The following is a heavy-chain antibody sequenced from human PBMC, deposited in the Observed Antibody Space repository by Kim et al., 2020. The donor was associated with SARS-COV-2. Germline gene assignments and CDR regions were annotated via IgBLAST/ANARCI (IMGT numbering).Heavy chain of an antibody. Sequence: GGSLRLSCTASGLTFDSHWMSWVRQAPGKGLEWVGSIKQDGSEKQYVDSVKGRFTIFRDNAKKSLFMEMNSLRVEDTAMYYCARGRVGCAYWGQGTLVTVSS. CDR3: ARGRVGCAY. D-gene: IGHD2-15*01. V-gene: IGHV3-7*01. CDR2: IKQDGSEK. CDR1: GLTFDSHW. J-gene: IGHJ4*02.